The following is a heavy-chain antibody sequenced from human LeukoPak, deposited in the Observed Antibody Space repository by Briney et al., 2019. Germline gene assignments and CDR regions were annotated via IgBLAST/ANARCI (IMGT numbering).Heavy chain of an antibody. CDR3: ASRSYYFAYRC. V-gene: IGHV3-7*01. CDR1: GFTFSSYW. D-gene: IGHD3-22*01. CDR2: IKQDGSEK. Sequence: GGSLRLSCAASGFTFSSYWMSWVRQAPGKGLEWVANIKQDGSEKYYVDSVKGRFTIARDNAKNSLFLQMNSLRAEDTAVYYCASRSYYFAYRCWGQGTLVTVSS. J-gene: IGHJ4*02.